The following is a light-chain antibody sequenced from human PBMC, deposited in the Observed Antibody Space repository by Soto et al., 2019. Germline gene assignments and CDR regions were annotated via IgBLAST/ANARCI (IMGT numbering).Light chain of an antibody. J-gene: IGLJ1*01. Sequence: QSALTQPASVSGSPGQSITISCTGTSSDVGGYIYVSWYQQHPGKVPKLMIYEVTNRPSGVSNRFSGSKSGNTASLTISGLQADYEADYYCLSYTPSSTLVFGSGTKLTVL. CDR2: EVT. CDR3: LSYTPSSTLV. V-gene: IGLV2-14*01. CDR1: SSDVGGYIY.